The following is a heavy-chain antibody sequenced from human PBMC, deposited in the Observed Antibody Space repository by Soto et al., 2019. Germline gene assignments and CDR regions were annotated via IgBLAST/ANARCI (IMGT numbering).Heavy chain of an antibody. V-gene: IGHV4-34*01. Sequence: SETLSLTCAVYGGSFSGYYWSWIRQPPGKGLEWIGEINHSGRTYYRSKWYNDYAVSVKSRIIITPDTSKNQFSLHLNSVTPEDTAVYYCARGLWSGYYSNCFDPWGQGTLVTVSS. D-gene: IGHD3-3*01. CDR1: GGSFSGYY. J-gene: IGHJ5*02. CDR2: INHSGRT. CDR3: ARGLWSGYYSNCFDP.